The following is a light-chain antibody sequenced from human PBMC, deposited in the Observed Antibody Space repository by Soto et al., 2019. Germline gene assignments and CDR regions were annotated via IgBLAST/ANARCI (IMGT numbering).Light chain of an antibody. Sequence: EIVLTQSPGTLSLSPGERATLSCRASQSVSSSYLAWYQQQPGQAPRLLIYGASSRATGIPHRFSGSGSGTDFTLTISSLEPEDFAVYYCQQRSNWPLIALGQGTRLEIK. CDR2: GAS. CDR1: QSVSSSY. V-gene: IGKV3D-20*02. J-gene: IGKJ5*01. CDR3: QQRSNWPLIA.